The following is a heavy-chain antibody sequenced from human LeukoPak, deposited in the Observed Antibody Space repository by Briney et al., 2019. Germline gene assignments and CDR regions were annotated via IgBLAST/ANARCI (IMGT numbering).Heavy chain of an antibody. J-gene: IGHJ4*02. D-gene: IGHD3-10*01. CDR2: IYSGGST. CDR1: GFTVSSNY. Sequence: GGSLRLSCAASGFTVSSNYMSWVRQAPGKGLEWVSVIYSGGSTYYADSVKGRFTISRDNSKNTLYLQMNSPRAEDTAVYYCARVLRSTMVRGVISRGYYFDYWGQGTLVTVSS. CDR3: ARVLRSTMVRGVISRGYYFDY. V-gene: IGHV3-53*01.